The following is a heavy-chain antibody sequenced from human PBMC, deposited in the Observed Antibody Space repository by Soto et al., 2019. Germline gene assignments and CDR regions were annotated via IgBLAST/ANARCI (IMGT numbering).Heavy chain of an antibody. V-gene: IGHV4-59*08. CDR3: ARLGGYYQSLDT. J-gene: IGHJ5*02. CDR1: GGSIDSYY. Sequence: SETLSLTCTVSGGSIDSYYWTWIRQPPGKGLEWIGYVYYTGTTTYSPSLKSRVTISVDTSMNQISLKLSSVTAADTAFYYCARLGGYYQSLDTWGQGTLVTIS. CDR2: VYYTGTT. D-gene: IGHD3-22*01.